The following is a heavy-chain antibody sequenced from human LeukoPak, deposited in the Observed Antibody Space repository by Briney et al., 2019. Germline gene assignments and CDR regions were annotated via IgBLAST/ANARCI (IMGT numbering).Heavy chain of an antibody. CDR1: GYSISSGYY. J-gene: IGHJ4*02. CDR2: IYHSGST. Sequence: SETLSLTCTVSGYSISSGYYWGWIRQPPGKGLEWIGSIYHSGSTYYNPSLKSRVTMSVDTSKNQFSLKLSSVTAADTAVYYCARENLLEFGVVSKTYDYWGQGTLVTVSS. D-gene: IGHD3-3*01. V-gene: IGHV4-38-2*02. CDR3: ARENLLEFGVVSKTYDY.